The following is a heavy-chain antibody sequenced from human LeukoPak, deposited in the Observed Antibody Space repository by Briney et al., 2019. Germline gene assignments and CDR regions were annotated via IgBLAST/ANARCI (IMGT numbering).Heavy chain of an antibody. V-gene: IGHV4-34*01. CDR2: INHSGST. D-gene: IGHD3-3*01. Sequence: SETLSLTXAVSGGSFSGYYWSWIRQPPGKGLEWVGEINHSGSTNYNPSLKSRVTISVDTSKNQFSLKLSSVTAADTAVYYCAREGPIFGVVLVYYYYMDVWGTGTTVTVSS. CDR1: GGSFSGYY. J-gene: IGHJ6*03. CDR3: AREGPIFGVVLVYYYYMDV.